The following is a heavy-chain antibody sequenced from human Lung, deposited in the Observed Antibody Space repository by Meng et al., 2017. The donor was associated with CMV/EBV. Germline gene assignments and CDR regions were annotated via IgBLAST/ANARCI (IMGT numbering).Heavy chain of an antibody. CDR2: INWNGGST. CDR1: GFTFDDYG. CDR3: ARGGYSSGWYGNYFDY. J-gene: IGHJ4*02. D-gene: IGHD6-19*01. Sequence: GGSXRLXCAASGFTFDDYGMSWVRQAPGKGLEWVSGINWNGGSTGYADSVKGRFAISRDNAKNSLYLQMNSLRAEDTALYYCARGGYSSGWYGNYFDYWGQGTXVTVSS. V-gene: IGHV3-20*04.